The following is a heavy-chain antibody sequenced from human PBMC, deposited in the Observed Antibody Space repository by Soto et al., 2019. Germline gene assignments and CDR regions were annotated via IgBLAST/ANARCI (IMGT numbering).Heavy chain of an antibody. D-gene: IGHD3-3*01. Sequence: PGGSLRLSCAASGFTFSNAWMSWFRQAPGKGLEWVGRIKSKTDGGTTDYAAPVKGRFTISRDDSKNTLYLQMNSLKTEDTAVYYCTTAPGRTYYDFWSGSFDIWGQGTMVTVSS. V-gene: IGHV3-15*01. CDR2: IKSKTDGGTT. CDR3: TTAPGRTYYDFWSGSFDI. J-gene: IGHJ3*02. CDR1: GFTFSNAW.